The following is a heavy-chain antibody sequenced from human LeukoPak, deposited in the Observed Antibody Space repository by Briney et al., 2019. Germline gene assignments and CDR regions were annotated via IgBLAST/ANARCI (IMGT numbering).Heavy chain of an antibody. CDR3: AKEITMVRGLAY. CDR1: GFTFSSYA. J-gene: IGHJ4*02. Sequence: PGGSLRLSCAAAGFTFSSYAMTWVRQAPGKGLEWASLISGSGGTTYYANSVKGRFTISRDNSKNTLYLQMNSLRAEDTAVYYCAKEITMVRGLAYWGQGTLVTVSS. V-gene: IGHV3-23*01. D-gene: IGHD3-10*01. CDR2: ISGSGGTT.